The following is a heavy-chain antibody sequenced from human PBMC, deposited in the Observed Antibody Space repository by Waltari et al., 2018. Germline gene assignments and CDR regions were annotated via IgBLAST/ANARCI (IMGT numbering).Heavy chain of an antibody. Sequence: QVELQQGGAGVVKPSETLSLTSAVYGGTFTNYYWSWIRQPPDKGREGIGAVNHSGSTYYTPSLTSRVTISLDTSKSQFSLKLSSVTATDTAVYYCARTLSTRIFDSWGQGALVTVSS. D-gene: IGHD2-2*01. CDR2: VNHSGST. CDR1: GGTFTNYY. V-gene: IGHV4-34*01. J-gene: IGHJ4*02. CDR3: ARTLSTRIFDS.